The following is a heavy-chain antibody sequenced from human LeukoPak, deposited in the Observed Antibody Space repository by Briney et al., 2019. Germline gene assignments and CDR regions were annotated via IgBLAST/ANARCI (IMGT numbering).Heavy chain of an antibody. D-gene: IGHD3-22*01. Sequence: GGSLRLSCAVSGFTFSSYWMSWVRQAPGKGLEWVAIIKQDESEKYYVDSVKGRFTISRDNAKNTLYLQMNSLRAEDTAVYYCARENYDILYYYYYYMDVWGKGTTVTVSS. CDR3: ARENYDILYYYYYYMDV. CDR2: IKQDESEK. J-gene: IGHJ6*03. CDR1: GFTFSSYW. V-gene: IGHV3-7*01.